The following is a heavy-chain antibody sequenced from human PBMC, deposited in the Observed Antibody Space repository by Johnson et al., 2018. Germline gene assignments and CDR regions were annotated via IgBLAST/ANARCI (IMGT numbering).Heavy chain of an antibody. V-gene: IGHV3-30*18. CDR1: GFTFSSYG. Sequence: VQLVESGGGVVQPGRSLRLSCAASGFTFSSYGMHWVRQAPGKGLEWVAVISYDGSNKYYADSVKGRFTISRDNSKNTLYLQMNSLRAEDTAVYYCAKEGEALRFLEWLSGDYYMDVWGKGTTVNVSS. J-gene: IGHJ6*03. CDR2: ISYDGSNK. CDR3: AKEGEALRFLEWLSGDYYMDV. D-gene: IGHD3-3*01.